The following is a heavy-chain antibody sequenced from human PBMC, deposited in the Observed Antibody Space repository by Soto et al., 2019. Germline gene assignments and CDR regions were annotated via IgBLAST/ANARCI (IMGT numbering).Heavy chain of an antibody. Sequence: SETLSLTCTVSGGSISSGGYYWSWIRQHPGKGLEWIGYIYYSGSTYYNPSLKSRVTISVDTSKNQFSLKLSSVTAADTAVYYCARFLTIFGVVSHAFDIWSQGTMVTVSS. CDR3: ARFLTIFGVVSHAFDI. J-gene: IGHJ3*02. D-gene: IGHD3-3*01. V-gene: IGHV4-31*03. CDR1: GGSISSGGYY. CDR2: IYYSGST.